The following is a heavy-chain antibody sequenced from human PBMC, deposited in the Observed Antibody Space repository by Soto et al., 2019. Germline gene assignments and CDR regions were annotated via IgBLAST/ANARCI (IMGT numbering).Heavy chain of an antibody. J-gene: IGHJ4*02. D-gene: IGHD6-19*01. V-gene: IGHV3-30*18. Sequence: GGSLRLSCAASGFTFSSYGTHWVRQAPGKGLEWVAVISYDGSNKYYADSVKGRFTISRDNSKNTLYLQMNSLRAEDTAVYYCAKVLAGIAVACIDYWGQGTLVTVSS. CDR2: ISYDGSNK. CDR1: GFTFSSYG. CDR3: AKVLAGIAVACIDY.